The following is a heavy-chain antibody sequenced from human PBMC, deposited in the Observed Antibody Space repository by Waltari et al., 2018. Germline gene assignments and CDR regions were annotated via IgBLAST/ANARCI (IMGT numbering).Heavy chain of an antibody. CDR2: INSDGSGT. D-gene: IGHD3-10*01. J-gene: IGHJ4*02. V-gene: IGHV3-74*01. CDR3: GRREGSVTMVRGIDY. Sequence: EVRLVESGGGLVQPGGSLRLSCAASGFTFSSSWMHWVRQAPGKGLVWVSRINSDGSGTSYADSVKGRFTISRDNAKNTLYLQMNSLRAEDTAVYYCGRREGSVTMVRGIDYWGQGTLVTVSS. CDR1: GFTFSSSW.